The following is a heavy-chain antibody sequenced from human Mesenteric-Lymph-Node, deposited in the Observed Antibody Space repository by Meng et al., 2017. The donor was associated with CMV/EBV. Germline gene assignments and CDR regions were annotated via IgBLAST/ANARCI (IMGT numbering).Heavy chain of an antibody. J-gene: IGHJ6*02. Sequence: GGSLRLSCAASGFTFSDYYMSWIRQAPGKGLEWVSYISNSGSTIYYADSVKGRFTISRDNAKNSLYLQMNSLRAEDTAVYYCARGAHGVRFGELHYYYYYGMDVWGQGTTVTVSS. CDR1: GFTFSDYY. CDR3: ARGAHGVRFGELHYYYYYGMDV. D-gene: IGHD3-10*01. V-gene: IGHV3-11*04. CDR2: ISNSGSTI.